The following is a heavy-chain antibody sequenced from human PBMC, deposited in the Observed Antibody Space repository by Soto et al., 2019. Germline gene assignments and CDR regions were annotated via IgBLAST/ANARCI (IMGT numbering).Heavy chain of an antibody. V-gene: IGHV3-33*01. CDR3: ARGRGALYGELLQRLDY. Sequence: GGSLRLSCAASGFTFNSYGMHWVRQAPGKGLERVADIWYDGSNKYYADSVKGRFTISRDNSKNTLYLQMNSLRAEDTAVYYCARGRGALYGELLQRLDYWGQGTLVTVSS. CDR2: IWYDGSNK. J-gene: IGHJ4*02. CDR1: GFTFNSYG. D-gene: IGHD3-10*01.